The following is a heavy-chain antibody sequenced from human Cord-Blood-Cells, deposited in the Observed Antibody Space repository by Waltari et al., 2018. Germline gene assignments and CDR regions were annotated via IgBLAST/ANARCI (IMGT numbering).Heavy chain of an antibody. CDR1: GGSISSYS. CDR2: IYYSGST. V-gene: IGHV4-59*08. Sequence: QVQLQESVPGLVKPSETLSLTCTLSGGSISSYSWSWIRQPPGKGLEWIGYIYYSGSTNYNPSLKSRVTISVDTSKNQFSLKLSSVTAADTAVYYCARRRSYFDYWGQGTLVTVSS. CDR3: ARRRSYFDY. J-gene: IGHJ4*02.